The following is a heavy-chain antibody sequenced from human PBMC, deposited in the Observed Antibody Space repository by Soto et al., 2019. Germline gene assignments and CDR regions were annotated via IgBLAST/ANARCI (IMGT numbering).Heavy chain of an antibody. D-gene: IGHD3-10*01. CDR1: GGSISSGGDY. CDR2: IYYSGST. CDR3: AREMTYYGSGSNNWFDP. J-gene: IGHJ5*02. Sequence: PSETLSLTYTVSGGSISSGGDYWSWIRQHPGKGLEWIGYIYYSGSTYYNPSLKSRVTISVDTSKNQFSLKLSSVTAADTAVYYCAREMTYYGSGSNNWFDPWGQGTLVTVSS. V-gene: IGHV4-31*03.